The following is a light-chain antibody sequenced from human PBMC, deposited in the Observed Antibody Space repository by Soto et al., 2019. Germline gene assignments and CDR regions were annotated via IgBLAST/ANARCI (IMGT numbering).Light chain of an antibody. CDR3: QQYNGIPIT. Sequence: DIQMTQSPSSRSASVGDRVTITCRASQSLSSWLAWYQQKPGKAPKLLIYKASSLERGVPSRFSGSGSGTEFTLTFSSVQPDDFATYFCQQYNGIPITFGQGTRLEIK. CDR1: QSLSSW. CDR2: KAS. J-gene: IGKJ5*01. V-gene: IGKV1-5*03.